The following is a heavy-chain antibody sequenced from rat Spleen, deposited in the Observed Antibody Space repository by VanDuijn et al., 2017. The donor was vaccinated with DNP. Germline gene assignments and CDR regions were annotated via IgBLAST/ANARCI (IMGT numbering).Heavy chain of an antibody. Sequence: EVQLQESGPGLVKPSQSLSLTCSVTGYFITNNYWAWIRKFPGNKMEWMGYISYIGSTGYNPSLKSRISITRDTSKNQFFLQLNSVTTEDQSTYCCARGLNYGGYNYYWYFDFWGPGTMVTVSS. D-gene: IGHD1-11*01. J-gene: IGHJ1*01. CDR3: ARGLNYGGYNYYWYFDF. V-gene: IGHV3-1*01. CDR1: GYFITNNY. CDR2: ISYIGST.